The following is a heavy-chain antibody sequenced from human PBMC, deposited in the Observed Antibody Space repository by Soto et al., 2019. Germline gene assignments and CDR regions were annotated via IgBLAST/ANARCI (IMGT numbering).Heavy chain of an antibody. CDR1: GFSFSRYW. J-gene: IGHJ4*02. Sequence: GGSLRLSCAVSGFSFSRYWMQWVRLGPGKGLVWVARINREGTTTYYADSVKGRFTVSRDNAKDTLYLQMSSLRAEDTALYYCGRTPGGPGIVHYCGLTTLLSGSS. CDR2: INREGTTT. V-gene: IGHV3-74*01. CDR3: GRTPGGPGIVHY. D-gene: IGHD3-16*01.